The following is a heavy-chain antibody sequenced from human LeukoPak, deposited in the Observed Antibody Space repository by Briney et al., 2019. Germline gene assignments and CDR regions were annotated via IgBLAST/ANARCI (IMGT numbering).Heavy chain of an antibody. CDR2: IIPILAIA. J-gene: IGHJ4*02. Sequence: SVKVSCKASGGTFSSYAISWVRQAPGQGLEWMGRIIPILAIAKYAQKFQGRVTITADKSTSTAYMELSSLRSEDTAMYYCASGHYGDYGQWSPMNYWGQGTLVTVSS. CDR1: GGTFSSYA. V-gene: IGHV1-69*04. CDR3: ASGHYGDYGQWSPMNY. D-gene: IGHD4-17*01.